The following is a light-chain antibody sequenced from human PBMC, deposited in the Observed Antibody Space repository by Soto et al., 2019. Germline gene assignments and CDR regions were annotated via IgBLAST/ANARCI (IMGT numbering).Light chain of an antibody. V-gene: IGLV1-47*01. J-gene: IGLJ1*01. CDR2: RNN. CDR1: SSNIGSNY. CDR3: AAWDDSLNGYV. Sequence: QSVLTQPPSASGTPGQRVNISCSGSSSNIGSNYVYWYRQFPGTAPKLLIQRNNQRPSGVPARFSGSKSGTSASLAISGLQSEDEADYYCAAWDDSLNGYVFGTGTKVTVL.